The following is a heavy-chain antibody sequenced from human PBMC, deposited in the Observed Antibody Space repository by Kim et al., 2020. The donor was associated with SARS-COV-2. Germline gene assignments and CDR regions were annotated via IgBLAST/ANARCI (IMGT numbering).Heavy chain of an antibody. D-gene: IGHD2-15*01. CDR2: IYYSGST. CDR1: GGSISSSSYY. J-gene: IGHJ5*02. Sequence: SETLSLTCTVSGGSISSSSYYWGWIRQPPGKGLEWIGSIYYSGSTYYNPSLKSRVTISVDTSKNQFSLKLSSVTAADTAVYYCGPFGRGGSPDPNWFDPWGQGTLVTVSS. CDR3: GPFGRGGSPDPNWFDP. V-gene: IGHV4-39*01.